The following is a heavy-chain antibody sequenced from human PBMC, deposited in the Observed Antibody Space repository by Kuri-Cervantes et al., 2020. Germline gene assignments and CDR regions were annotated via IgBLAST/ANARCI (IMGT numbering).Heavy chain of an antibody. Sequence: ASVKVSCKASGYTFTSYDINWVRQATGQGLEWRGWMNPNSGNTGYAQKLQGRVTMTTDTSTSTAYMELRSLRSDDTAVYYCARDLTTWAAEPPLYYYGMDVWGQGTTVTVSS. CDR3: ARDLTTWAAEPPLYYYGMDV. CDR1: GYTFTSYD. CDR2: MNPNSGNT. D-gene: IGHD6-13*01. V-gene: IGHV1-8*01. J-gene: IGHJ6*02.